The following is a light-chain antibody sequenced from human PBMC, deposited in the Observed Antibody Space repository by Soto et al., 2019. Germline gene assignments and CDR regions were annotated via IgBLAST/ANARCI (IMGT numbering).Light chain of an antibody. CDR2: ATS. CDR3: QHYNNWPLT. V-gene: IGKV3-15*01. CDR1: QSVSSN. J-gene: IGKJ4*01. Sequence: EIVMTQFPATLSVSPGERASLSCRASQSVSSNLAWYQQKPGQTPRLLLYATSTRATGIPARFSGSGSGTEFTLTISSLQSEDFAVYYCQHYNNWPLTFGGGTKVDIK.